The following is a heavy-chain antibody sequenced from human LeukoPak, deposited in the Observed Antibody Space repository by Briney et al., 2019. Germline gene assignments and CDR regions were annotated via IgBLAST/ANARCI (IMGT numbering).Heavy chain of an antibody. J-gene: IGHJ4*02. D-gene: IGHD2-15*01. CDR3: AREKDGYFDY. Sequence: PSETVSLTCTVSGGSISSGGYYWSWIRQHPGKGLEWIGYIYYSGSIYYNPSLKSQVTISMDTSKNQFSLKLSSVTAADTAVYYCAREKDGYFDYWGQGTLVTVSS. CDR2: IYYSGSI. V-gene: IGHV4-31*01. CDR1: GGSISSGGYY.